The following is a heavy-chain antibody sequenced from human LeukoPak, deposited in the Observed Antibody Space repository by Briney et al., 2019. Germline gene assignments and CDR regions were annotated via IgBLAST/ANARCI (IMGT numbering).Heavy chain of an antibody. J-gene: IGHJ4*02. CDR2: ISAYNGNT. CDR3: AREEGSGSYFGEGY. CDR1: GYTFTSYG. Sequence: ASVTVSCKASGYTFTSYGISWVRQAPGQVLEWMGWISAYNGNTNYAQKLQGRVTMTTDTSTSTAYMELRSLRSDDTAVYYCAREEGSGSYFGEGYWGQGTLVTVSS. D-gene: IGHD3-10*01. V-gene: IGHV1-18*01.